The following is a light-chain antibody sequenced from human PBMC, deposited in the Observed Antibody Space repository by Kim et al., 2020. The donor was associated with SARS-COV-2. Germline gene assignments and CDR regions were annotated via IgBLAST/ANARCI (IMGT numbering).Light chain of an antibody. CDR3: HQRAHWPIFT. CDR1: QSISNY. CDR2: DVS. J-gene: IGKJ3*01. V-gene: IGKV3-11*02. Sequence: EIVLTQSPATLSLSPGERATLSCRASQSISNYLAWYQQKPGQAPRLLIYDVSNRAPGIPARFSGSGSGRDFTLTISSLEPDDFAVYFCHQRAHWPIFTFGPGTKVDIK.